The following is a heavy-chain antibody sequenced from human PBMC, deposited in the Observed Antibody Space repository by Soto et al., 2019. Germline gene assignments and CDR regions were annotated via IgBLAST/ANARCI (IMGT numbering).Heavy chain of an antibody. CDR2: IFYSGST. J-gene: IGHJ4*02. Sequence: QLQLQESGPGLVKPWETLSLICTVSGDSISSSNYFWGWIRQPPGKGLEWIGTIFYSGSTYYNPSLKSPVTISVDTSKNQFSLKLTSVTAADTALYYCARRYGWLYFDYWGQGSLVTVSS. CDR1: GDSISSSNYF. CDR3: ARRYGWLYFDY. D-gene: IGHD6-19*01. V-gene: IGHV4-39*01.